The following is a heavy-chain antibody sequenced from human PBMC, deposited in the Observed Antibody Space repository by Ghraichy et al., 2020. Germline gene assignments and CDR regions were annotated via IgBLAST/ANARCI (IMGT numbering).Heavy chain of an antibody. CDR1: GFSLSSNGMR. D-gene: IGHD3-10*01. J-gene: IGHJ4*02. CDR2: IDWDDDK. V-gene: IGHV2-70*04. CDR3: ARMGREAYFDY. Sequence: SGPTLVKPTQTLTLTCTFSGFSLSSNGMRVSWIRQPPGKALEWLARIDWDDDKFYTTSLKTRLTISKDTSKNQVVLTMTNMDPVDTATYYCARMGREAYFDYWGQGTLVTVSS.